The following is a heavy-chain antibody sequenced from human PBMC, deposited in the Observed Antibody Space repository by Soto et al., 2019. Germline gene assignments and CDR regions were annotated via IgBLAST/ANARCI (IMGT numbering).Heavy chain of an antibody. V-gene: IGHV1-46*01. J-gene: IGHJ4*02. CDR2: VNPSGGHT. CDR1: GDTFTDYY. CDR3: ARGGHVVVVTAAFDY. Sequence: QVQLVQSGAEVKKPGASVKVSCKASGDTFTDYYIHWVRQAPGQGLEWMGTVNPSGGHTTYAQHFLGRMTMTRDTSTSTIYMELTSLTSEDTAVYYCARGGHVVVVTAAFDYWGQGTLVTVSS. D-gene: IGHD2-21*02.